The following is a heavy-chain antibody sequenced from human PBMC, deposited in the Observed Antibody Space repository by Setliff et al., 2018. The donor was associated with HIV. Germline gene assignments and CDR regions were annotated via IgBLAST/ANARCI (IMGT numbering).Heavy chain of an antibody. J-gene: IGHJ6*03. CDR1: GYTFTNYY. CDR2: ISTYNGNT. V-gene: IGHV1-18*04. CDR3: ARLSIPAYYYMDV. D-gene: IGHD2-21*01. Sequence: ASVKVSCKASGYTFTNYYIHWVRQAPGQGLEWMGWISTYNGNTNYAQKFQGRVTMTTVTSTSTAYMELRSLRSDDTAVYYCARLSIPAYYYMDVWGKGTTVTVSS.